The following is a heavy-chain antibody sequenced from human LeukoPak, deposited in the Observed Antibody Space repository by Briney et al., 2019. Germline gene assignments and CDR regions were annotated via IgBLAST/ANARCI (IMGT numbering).Heavy chain of an antibody. CDR1: GFSFSNHW. D-gene: IGHD3-22*01. CDR3: ASSPYYYHSSGPGPGLSYWYFDL. V-gene: IGHV3-7*01. Sequence: PGGSLRLSCAASGFSFSNHWMNWLRQAPGKGLEWVANIKQDGSEKHFVDSVKGRFTISRDNAKNSLYLQMNSLRVEDTAVYYCASSPYYYHSSGPGPGLSYWYFDLWGRGTLVTVSS. J-gene: IGHJ2*01. CDR2: IKQDGSEK.